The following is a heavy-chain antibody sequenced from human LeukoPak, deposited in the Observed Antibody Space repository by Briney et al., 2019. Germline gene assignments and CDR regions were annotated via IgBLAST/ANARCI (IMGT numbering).Heavy chain of an antibody. Sequence: GASVKVSCKASGYTFTSYYMHWVRQAPGQGLEWMRLINPTGGSTGYAQKFQGRVTMTRDTSISTAYMELSRLRSDDTAVYYCAREGAMTYSWSYWGQGTLVTVSS. CDR2: INPTGGST. J-gene: IGHJ4*02. D-gene: IGHD3-3*01. CDR3: AREGAMTYSWSY. V-gene: IGHV1-2*06. CDR1: GYTFTSYY.